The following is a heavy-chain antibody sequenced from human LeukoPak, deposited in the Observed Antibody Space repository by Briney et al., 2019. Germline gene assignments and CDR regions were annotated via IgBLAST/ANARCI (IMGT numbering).Heavy chain of an antibody. J-gene: IGHJ4*02. CDR3: ARQFIAVAGTFDY. CDR1: GFTFSSYA. Sequence: GRSLRLSCAASGFTFSSYAMHWVRQAPGKGLEWVAVISYDGSNKYYADSVKGRFTISRDNSKNTLYLQMNSLRAEDTAAYYCARQFIAVAGTFDYWGQGTLVTVSS. V-gene: IGHV3-30*04. CDR2: ISYDGSNK. D-gene: IGHD6-19*01.